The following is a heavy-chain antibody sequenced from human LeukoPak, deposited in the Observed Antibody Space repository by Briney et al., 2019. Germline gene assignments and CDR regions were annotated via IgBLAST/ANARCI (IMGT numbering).Heavy chain of an antibody. J-gene: IGHJ5*02. V-gene: IGHV3-30-3*01. D-gene: IGHD1-14*01. Sequence: GGSLRLSCAASGFTFSSYAMHWVRQAPGKGLEWVAVISYDGSNKYYADSVKGRFTISRDNSKNTLYLQMNSLRAEDTAVYYCASTSPPVFRTWGQGTLVTVSS. CDR1: GFTFSSYA. CDR3: ASTSPPVFRT. CDR2: ISYDGSNK.